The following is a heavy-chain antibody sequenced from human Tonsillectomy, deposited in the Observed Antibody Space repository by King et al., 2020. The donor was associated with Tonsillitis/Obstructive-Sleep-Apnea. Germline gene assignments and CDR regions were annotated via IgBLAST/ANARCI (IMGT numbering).Heavy chain of an antibody. V-gene: IGHV4-4*02. J-gene: IGHJ3*02. Sequence: LQLQESGPGLVKPSDTLSLTCAVSGGSISSSHWWTWVRQPPGKGLEWIGQIYHSGSTNDDPSLKSRVTISVDRSKNQFSLRLNSVTAADTAIYYCARAFHYGDHKEGFDIWGQGTMVTVSS. D-gene: IGHD4-17*01. CDR1: GGSISSSHW. CDR3: ARAFHYGDHKEGFDI. CDR2: IYHSGST.